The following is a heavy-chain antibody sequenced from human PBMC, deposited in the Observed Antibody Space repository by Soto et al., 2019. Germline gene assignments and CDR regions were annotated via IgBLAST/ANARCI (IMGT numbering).Heavy chain of an antibody. CDR1: GGTFRSYA. CDR2: ITPRFGTA. CDR3: ARVGHITNYGMAV. D-gene: IGHD1-26*01. V-gene: IGHV1-69*01. Sequence: QVHLEQSGPEVKNPGSSVKVSCKASGGTFRSYAISWVRQAPGQGLEWMGGITPRFGTASYAQKLQGRVTISADESTSTAYMEVSSLRSEDTALYYCARVGHITNYGMAVWGQGTTVTVSS. J-gene: IGHJ6*02.